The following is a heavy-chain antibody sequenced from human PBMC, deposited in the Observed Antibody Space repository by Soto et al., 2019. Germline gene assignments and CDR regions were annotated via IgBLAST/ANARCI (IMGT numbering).Heavy chain of an antibody. CDR3: AKYEYSSSSIGMDV. Sequence: SGPTLVNPTRTLTLTCTFSGFSLSTSGMCVSWIRQPPGKALEWLARIDWDDDKYYSTSLKTRLTISKDTSKNQVVLTMTNMDPVDTATYYCAKYEYSSSSIGMDVWGQGTTVTVSS. V-gene: IGHV2-70*11. CDR2: IDWDDDK. CDR1: GFSLSTSGMC. J-gene: IGHJ6*02. D-gene: IGHD6-6*01.